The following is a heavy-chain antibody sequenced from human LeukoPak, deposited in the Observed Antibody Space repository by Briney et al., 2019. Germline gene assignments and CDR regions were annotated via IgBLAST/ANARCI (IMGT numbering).Heavy chain of an antibody. CDR2: ISSSSSTI. J-gene: IGHJ4*02. V-gene: IGHV3-21*01. D-gene: IGHD2-21*02. CDR3: ARDPTAR. Sequence: GGSLRLSCAASGFTFSTYNMNWVRQAPGKGLEWVSSISSSSSTIYYADSVKGRFTISRDNAKNSLFLQMSSLRAEDTAVYYCARDPTARWGQGTLVTVSS. CDR1: GFTFSTYN.